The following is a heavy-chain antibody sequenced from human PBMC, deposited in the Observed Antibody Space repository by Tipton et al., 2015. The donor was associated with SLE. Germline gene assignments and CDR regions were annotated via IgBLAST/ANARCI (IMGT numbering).Heavy chain of an antibody. Sequence: SLRLSCAASGFTFSSYGMHWVRQAPGKGLEWVAVIWADGSNKFHADSVEGRFTISRDNSKNMLYLQMNSLRFEDTAVYSCAKERFGSTGLDLWGQGTLVTVSS. J-gene: IGHJ5*02. D-gene: IGHD3-10*01. CDR3: AKERFGSTGLDL. CDR1: GFTFSSYG. CDR2: IWADGSNK. V-gene: IGHV3-33*06.